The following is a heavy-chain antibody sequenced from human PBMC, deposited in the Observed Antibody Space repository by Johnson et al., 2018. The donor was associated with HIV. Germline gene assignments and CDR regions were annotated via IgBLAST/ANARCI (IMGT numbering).Heavy chain of an antibody. D-gene: IGHD6-6*01. CDR3: ARDRTVWQLVRPGGAFDI. J-gene: IGHJ3*02. CDR2: ISSSGSTI. Sequence: QVQLVESGGGLVQPGGSLRLSCAASGFTFSDSYMSWIRQAPGTGLEWVSYISSSGSTIYYADSVKGRFTIPRDNDKNSLYMQMNSLRAEDTAVYYCARDRTVWQLVRPGGAFDIWGQGTMVTVSS. V-gene: IGHV3-11*04. CDR1: GFTFSDSY.